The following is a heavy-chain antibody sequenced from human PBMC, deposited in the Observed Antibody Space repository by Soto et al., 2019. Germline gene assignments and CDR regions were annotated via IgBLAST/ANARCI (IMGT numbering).Heavy chain of an antibody. CDR2: ISSSSSTI. CDR3: ARLSSYCSITSCYAF. J-gene: IGHJ4*02. D-gene: IGHD2-2*01. CDR1: GFTFSSYS. V-gene: IGHV3-48*01. Sequence: PGGSLRLSCAASGFTFSSYSMNWVRQAPGKGLEWVSYISSSSSTIYYADSVKGRFTISRDNAKNSLYLQMNSLRAEDTAVYYCARLSSYCSITSCYAFWGQGALVTVSS.